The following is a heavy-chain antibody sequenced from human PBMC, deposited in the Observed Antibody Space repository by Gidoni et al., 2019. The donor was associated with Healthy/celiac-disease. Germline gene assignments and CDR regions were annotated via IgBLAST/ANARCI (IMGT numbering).Heavy chain of an antibody. J-gene: IGHJ4*02. CDR2: INPSGGST. CDR1: GYTFTSYY. V-gene: IGHV1-46*01. CDR3: ARETPIIAETSPPDY. D-gene: IGHD6-13*01. Sequence: QVQLVQSGAEVKKPGASVKVSCKASGYTFTSYYMHWVRQAPGQGLEWMGIINPSGGSTSYAQKFQGRVTMTRDTSTSTVYMELSSLRSEDTAVYYCARETPIIAETSPPDYWGQGTLVTVSS.